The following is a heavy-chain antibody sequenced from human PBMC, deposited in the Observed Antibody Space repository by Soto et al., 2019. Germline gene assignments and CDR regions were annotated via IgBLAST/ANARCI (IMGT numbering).Heavy chain of an antibody. D-gene: IGHD3-3*01. Sequence: EVQPVESGGGMVQPGGSLRLYCAASGFIFSTYSMNCVRQAPGKGLEWVSYISTSTSTIYYADSVKGRFTISRDNAKNSLYLQRNSLRDEDTAVYFCARDGRERSAYSSEYYYFSGMHVWGQGTTVTVSS. CDR2: ISTSTSTI. V-gene: IGHV3-48*02. J-gene: IGHJ6*02. CDR3: ARDGRERSAYSSEYYYFSGMHV. CDR1: GFIFSTYS.